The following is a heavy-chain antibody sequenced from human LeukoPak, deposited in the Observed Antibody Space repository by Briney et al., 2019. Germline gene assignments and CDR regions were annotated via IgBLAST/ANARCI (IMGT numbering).Heavy chain of an antibody. J-gene: IGHJ4*02. Sequence: SETLSLTCAVYGGSFSGYYWTWIRQPPGNGLEWIAEINHGGSTNYNPSLKSRVTISVDTSKNQFSLKLSSVTAADTAVYYCARANLTHTYYFDYWGQGTLVTVSS. CDR1: GGSFSGYY. CDR2: INHGGST. V-gene: IGHV4-34*01. CDR3: ARANLTHTYYFDY. D-gene: IGHD4/OR15-4a*01.